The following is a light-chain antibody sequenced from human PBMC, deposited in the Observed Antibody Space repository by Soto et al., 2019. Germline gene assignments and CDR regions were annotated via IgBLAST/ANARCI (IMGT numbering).Light chain of an antibody. J-gene: IGLJ1*01. CDR3: AAWDDSLNGYV. Sequence: QSVLTQPPSVSEAPRQRVTISCSGSSSNIGNNAVNWYQQLPGKAPKLLIYYDDLLPSGVSDRFSGSKSGTSASLAISGPXXXXXXXXYCAAWDDSLNGYVFGTGTKLTV. CDR2: YDD. CDR1: SSNIGNNA. V-gene: IGLV1-36*01.